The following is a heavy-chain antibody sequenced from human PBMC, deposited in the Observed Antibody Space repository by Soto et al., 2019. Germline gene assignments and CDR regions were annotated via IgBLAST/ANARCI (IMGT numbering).Heavy chain of an antibody. D-gene: IGHD5-12*01. V-gene: IGHV3-21*01. CDR3: ATWGRFSDGYNFADY. CDR1: GFTFSSYS. J-gene: IGHJ4*02. CDR2: ISSSSTYI. Sequence: RLSCAASGFTFSSYSMNWVRQAPGKGLEWVSSISSSSTYIYYADSLKGRFTISRDNAKNSLYLQMNSLRAEDTAVYYCATWGRFSDGYNFADYWGQGTLVTVSS.